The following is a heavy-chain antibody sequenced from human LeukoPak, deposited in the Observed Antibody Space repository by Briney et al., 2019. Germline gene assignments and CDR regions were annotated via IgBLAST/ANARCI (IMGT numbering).Heavy chain of an antibody. Sequence: PGRSLRLSCVASGFPFSNYAMSWVRQAPGKGLECVSVISGDAGTTYYADSVKGRFTISRDNSKNTLYLQMNSLRAEDTAVYYCAKGGGYCSSTSCSIIDYWGQGTLVTVSS. CDR3: AKGGGYCSSTSCSIIDY. CDR2: ISGDAGTT. J-gene: IGHJ4*02. V-gene: IGHV3-23*01. D-gene: IGHD2-2*01. CDR1: GFPFSNYA.